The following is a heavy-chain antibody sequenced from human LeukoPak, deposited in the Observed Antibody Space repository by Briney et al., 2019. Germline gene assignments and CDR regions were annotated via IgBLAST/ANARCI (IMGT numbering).Heavy chain of an antibody. Sequence: SETLSLTCTVSGGSISSYYWGWIRQPPGKGLKWIGSIYYSGSTYYNPSLKSRVTISVDTSKNQFSLKLSSVTAADTAVYYCAREYYYGSGSYSHDAFDIWGQGTMVTVSS. CDR2: IYYSGST. D-gene: IGHD3-10*01. CDR3: AREYYYGSGSYSHDAFDI. V-gene: IGHV4-39*07. J-gene: IGHJ3*02. CDR1: GGSISSYY.